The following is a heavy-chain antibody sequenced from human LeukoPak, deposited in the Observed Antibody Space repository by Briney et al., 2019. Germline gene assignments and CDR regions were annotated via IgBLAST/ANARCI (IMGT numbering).Heavy chain of an antibody. CDR2: INHSGST. CDR1: GXSFSGYY. V-gene: IGHV4-34*01. D-gene: IGHD2-15*01. Sequence: SETLSLTCAVYGXSFSGYYWSWIRQPPGKGLEWIGEINHSGSTNYNPSLKSRVTISVDTSKNQFSLKLSSVTAADTAVYYCARGRVKWVVAASYYFDYWGQGTLVTVSS. CDR3: ARGRVKWVVAASYYFDY. J-gene: IGHJ4*02.